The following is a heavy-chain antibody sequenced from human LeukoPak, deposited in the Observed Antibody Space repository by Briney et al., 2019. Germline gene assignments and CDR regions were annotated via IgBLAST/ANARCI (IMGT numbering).Heavy chain of an antibody. CDR2: ISWNSGSI. D-gene: IGHD3-22*01. Sequence: GGSLRLCCAASGFTFDDYAMHWVRQAPGKGLEWVSGISWNSGSIGYADSVKGRFTISRDNAKNSLYLQMNSLRAEDTALCYCAKDYASTFHGMDVWGQGTTVTVSS. CDR3: AKDYASTFHGMDV. V-gene: IGHV3-9*01. CDR1: GFTFDDYA. J-gene: IGHJ6*02.